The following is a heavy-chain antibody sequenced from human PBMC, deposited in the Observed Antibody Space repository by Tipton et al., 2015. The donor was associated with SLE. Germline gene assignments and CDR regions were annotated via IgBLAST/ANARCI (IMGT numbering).Heavy chain of an antibody. V-gene: IGHV3-30*19. CDR2: IWFDGSNK. Sequence: QLVQSGGGVVKPGRSLRLSCAASGFIFSNYGMHWVRQAPGKGLEWVAVIWFDGSNKYYADSVKGRFTISRDNSKNTLYLQMNSLRAEDTAVYYCARDPPAWFGSFDIWGQGTMVPVSS. D-gene: IGHD3-10*01. CDR3: ARDPPAWFGSFDI. CDR1: GFIFSNYG. J-gene: IGHJ3*02.